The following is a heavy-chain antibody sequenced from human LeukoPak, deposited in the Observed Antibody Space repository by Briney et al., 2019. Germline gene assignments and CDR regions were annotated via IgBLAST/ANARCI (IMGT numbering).Heavy chain of an antibody. J-gene: IGHJ4*02. Sequence: GASVKVSCKASGYTFTSYDINWVRQAPGQGLEWMGRIIPILGIANYAQKFQGRVTITADKSTSTAYMELSSLRSEDTAVYYCARDQSPPDYYDSSGYYSWGQGTLVTVSS. CDR3: ARDQSPPDYYDSSGYYS. CDR1: GYTFTSYD. D-gene: IGHD3-22*01. CDR2: IIPILGIA. V-gene: IGHV1-69*04.